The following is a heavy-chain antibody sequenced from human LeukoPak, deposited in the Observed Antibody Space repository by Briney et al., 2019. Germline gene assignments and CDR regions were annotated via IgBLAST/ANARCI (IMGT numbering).Heavy chain of an antibody. CDR2: IRYDGSNK. Sequence: PGGSLRLSCAASGFTVSSNYMSWVRQAPGKGLEWVAFIRYDGSNKYYADSVKGRFTISRDNSKNTLYLQMNSLRAEDTAVYYCAKGSSSPYDYWGQGTLVTVSS. CDR3: AKGSSSPYDY. CDR1: GFTVSSNY. D-gene: IGHD6-6*01. V-gene: IGHV3-30*02. J-gene: IGHJ4*02.